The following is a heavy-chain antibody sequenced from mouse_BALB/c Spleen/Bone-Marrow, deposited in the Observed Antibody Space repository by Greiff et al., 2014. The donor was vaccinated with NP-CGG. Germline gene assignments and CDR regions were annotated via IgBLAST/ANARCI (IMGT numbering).Heavy chain of an antibody. CDR1: GFTFSSYG. CDR2: ISTGGSYT. J-gene: IGHJ4*01. V-gene: IGHV5-6*02. D-gene: IGHD4-1*01. Sequence: DVHLVESGGDLVKPGGSLKFSWAASGFTFSSYGMSWVRQTPDKRLGWVATISTGGSYTYYPDSVKGRFTISRDNAKNTLYLQMSSLKSEDTAMYYCARRGNWDGRGAMDYWGQGTSVTVSS. CDR3: ARRGNWDGRGAMDY.